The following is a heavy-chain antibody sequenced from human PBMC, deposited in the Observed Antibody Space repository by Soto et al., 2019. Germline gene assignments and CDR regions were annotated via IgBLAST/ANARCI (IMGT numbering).Heavy chain of an antibody. J-gene: IGHJ5*02. Sequence: PGGSLRLSCAASGFTFSSYEMNWVRQAPGKGLEWVSYISSSGSTIYYADSVKGRFTISRDNAKNSLYLQMNSLRAEDTAVYYCARITIFGVVIPRWPVVDPWGQGTLVTVSS. D-gene: IGHD3-3*01. CDR1: GFTFSSYE. V-gene: IGHV3-48*03. CDR3: ARITIFGVVIPRWPVVDP. CDR2: ISSSGSTI.